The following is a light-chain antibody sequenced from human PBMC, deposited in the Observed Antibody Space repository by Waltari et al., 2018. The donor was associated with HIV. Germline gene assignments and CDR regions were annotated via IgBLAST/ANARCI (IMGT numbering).Light chain of an antibody. CDR3: SSLTNSATLSVL. Sequence: QFALTQPASVSGSPGQSITVSCTGTNRAIGYYNYVSWYQQHPGKAPKLIIYEVSNRPSGVSNRFSGSKSGNTASLTISGLQAEDEADYFCSSLTNSATLSVLFGGGTKLTVL. CDR2: EVS. J-gene: IGLJ3*02. V-gene: IGLV2-14*01. CDR1: NRAIGYYNY.